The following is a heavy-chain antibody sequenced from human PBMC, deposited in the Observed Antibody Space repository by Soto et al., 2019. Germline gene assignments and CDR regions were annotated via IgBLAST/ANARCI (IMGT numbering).Heavy chain of an antibody. CDR2: ISAYNGNT. CDR1: GYTFTSYG. CDR3: ARVIAAAGTWWFDP. Sequence: ASVKVSCKASGYTFTSYGISWVRQAPGQGLEWMGWISAYNGNTNYAQKLQGRVTMTTDTSTSTAYMELRSLRSDDTAAYYCARVIAAAGTWWFDPWGQGTLVTVSS. D-gene: IGHD6-13*01. J-gene: IGHJ5*02. V-gene: IGHV1-18*01.